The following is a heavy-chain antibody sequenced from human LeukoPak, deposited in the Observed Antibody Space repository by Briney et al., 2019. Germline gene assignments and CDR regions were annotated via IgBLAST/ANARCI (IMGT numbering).Heavy chain of an antibody. J-gene: IGHJ4*02. D-gene: IGHD3-22*01. CDR3: AKDRSLTLPTFERSGYYYY. CDR1: GFSFSTYG. Sequence: GGSLRLSCTASGFSFSTYGMHWVRQAPCKGLEWVALISYDGSNKYYADSVKGRLTISRDNSNNTLYLQMNSLRAEDTALYYCAKDRSLTLPTFERSGYYYYWGQGTLVTVSS. CDR2: ISYDGSNK. V-gene: IGHV3-30*18.